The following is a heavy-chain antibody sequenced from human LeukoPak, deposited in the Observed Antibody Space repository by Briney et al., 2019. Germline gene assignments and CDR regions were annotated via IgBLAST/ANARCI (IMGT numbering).Heavy chain of an antibody. CDR3: ARAYLWFGESPGGD. CDR1: GYTFTGNY. Sequence: SVKVSCKASGYTFTGNYMNWVRQAPGQGLEWLGWINPNSGGTNYAQKFQGRVTMTRDTSISTAYMELSRLRSDDTAVYYCARAYLWFGESPGGDWGQGTLVTVSS. CDR2: INPNSGGT. D-gene: IGHD3-10*01. J-gene: IGHJ4*02. V-gene: IGHV1-2*02.